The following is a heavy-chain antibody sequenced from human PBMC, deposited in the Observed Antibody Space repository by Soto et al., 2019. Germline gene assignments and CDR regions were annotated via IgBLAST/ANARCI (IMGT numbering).Heavy chain of an antibody. CDR2: ISSSSSYI. J-gene: IGHJ4*02. CDR3: AIARDQYCSDGSCSRTIFDY. V-gene: IGHV3-21*01. D-gene: IGHD2-15*01. CDR1: GFTFSSYS. Sequence: PGGSLRLSCAASGFTFSSYSMNWVRQAPGKGLEWVSSISSSSSYIYYADSVKGRFTISRDNAKNSLYLQMNSLRAEDTAVYYCAIARDQYCSDGSCSRTIFDYWGQGTLVTVSS.